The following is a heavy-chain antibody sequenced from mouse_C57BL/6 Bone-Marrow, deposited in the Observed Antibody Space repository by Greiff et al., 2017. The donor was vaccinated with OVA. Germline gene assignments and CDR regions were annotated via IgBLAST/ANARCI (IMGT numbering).Heavy chain of an antibody. J-gene: IGHJ1*03. V-gene: IGHV1-63*01. D-gene: IGHD1-1*01. CDR1: GYTFTNYW. Sequence: QVQLQQSGAELVRPGTSVKMSCKASGYTFTNYWIGWAKQRPGHGLEWLGDIYPGGGYTTYNEKFQGKATLTADKSSSTAYMQFSSLTSEDSAIYYCARSFYYYGSSYWYFDVWGTGTTVTVSS. CDR3: ARSFYYYGSSYWYFDV. CDR2: IYPGGGYT.